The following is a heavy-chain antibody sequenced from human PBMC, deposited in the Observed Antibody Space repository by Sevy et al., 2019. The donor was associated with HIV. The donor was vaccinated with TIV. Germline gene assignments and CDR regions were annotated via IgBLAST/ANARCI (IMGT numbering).Heavy chain of an antibody. J-gene: IGHJ4*02. CDR1: GFTFSSYW. Sequence: GGSLRLSCAASGFTFSSYWMSWVRQAPGKGLEWVANIKQDGSEKYYVDSVKGRFTISRDNAKNSLYLQMNSLRAEDTAVYYWGRDRQWLVRGGGDYWGQGTLVTVSS. CDR3: GRDRQWLVRGGGDY. D-gene: IGHD6-19*01. V-gene: IGHV3-7*01. CDR2: IKQDGSEK.